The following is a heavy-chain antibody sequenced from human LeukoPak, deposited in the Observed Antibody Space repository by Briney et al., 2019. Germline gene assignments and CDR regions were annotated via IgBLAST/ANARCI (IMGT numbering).Heavy chain of an antibody. Sequence: GGSLRLSCAASGFTFSSYAMSWVRQAPGKGLEWVSAISGSGGSTYYADSVKGRFTISRDNSKNTLYLQMSSLRAEDTALYYCARLGGSGSYYNAGNYWGQGTLVTVSS. V-gene: IGHV3-23*01. CDR1: GFTFSSYA. D-gene: IGHD3-10*01. CDR2: ISGSGGST. J-gene: IGHJ4*02. CDR3: ARLGGSGSYYNAGNY.